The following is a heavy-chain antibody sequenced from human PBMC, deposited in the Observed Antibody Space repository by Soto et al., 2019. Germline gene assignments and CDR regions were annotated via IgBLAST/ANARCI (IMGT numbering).Heavy chain of an antibody. CDR1: GGSISSYY. CDR3: ARLALAGGSFFDY. J-gene: IGHJ4*02. Sequence: SETLSLTYTVSGGSISSYYWSWIRQPPGKGLEWIRNNYYNGSTNYKTSIKSRITITVDTSKNQFSLKLSSVTSADTAVYYCARLALAGGSFFDYWGQGTLVTVS. CDR2: NYYNGST. V-gene: IGHV4-59*08. D-gene: IGHD6-13*01.